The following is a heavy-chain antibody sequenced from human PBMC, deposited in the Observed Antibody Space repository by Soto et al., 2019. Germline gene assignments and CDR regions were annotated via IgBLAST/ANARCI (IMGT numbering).Heavy chain of an antibody. CDR3: AGRNGYYSGIDY. CDR1: GGSFSGYY. D-gene: IGHD3-22*01. J-gene: IGHJ4*02. V-gene: IGHV4-34*02. CDR2: VNHSGGI. Sequence: QVQLQQWGAGLLKPSETLSLTCVVYGGSFSGYYWSWIRQPPGKGLECFGEVNHSGGIDYNPSLKSRVTISVDTAKNQFSLKLSSVTAADTAVYYCAGRNGYYSGIDYWGQGTLVTGSS.